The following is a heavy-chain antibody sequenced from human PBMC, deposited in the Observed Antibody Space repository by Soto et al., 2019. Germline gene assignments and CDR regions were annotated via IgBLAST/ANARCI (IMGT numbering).Heavy chain of an antibody. CDR2: ISYDGSNK. V-gene: IGHV3-30-3*01. CDR1: GFTFSSYA. CDR3: ARELGRYCSSTSCYGYDY. J-gene: IGHJ4*02. D-gene: IGHD2-2*01. Sequence: QVQLVESGGGVVQPGRSLRLSCAASGFTFSSYAMHWVRQAPGKGLEWVAVISYDGSNKYYADSVKGRFTISRDNSKNTLYLQMNSLRAEDTAVYYCARELGRYCSSTSCYGYDYWGQGTLVTVSS.